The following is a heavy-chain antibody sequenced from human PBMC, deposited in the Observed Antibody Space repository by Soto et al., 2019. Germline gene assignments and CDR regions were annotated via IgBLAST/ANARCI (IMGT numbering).Heavy chain of an antibody. Sequence: QLLESGGGLVQPGGSLRLSCEASGLSFSRNAMSWVRQAPGKGLEGVSRISSGGNTYYADSVKGRFTISRDNSKNTQSLQMTSLGAEDTAVYYCAKLGYCTGGTCYLDYYYGVDVWGQGTTVTVS. CDR2: ISSGGNT. D-gene: IGHD2-15*01. V-gene: IGHV3-23*01. CDR1: GLSFSRNA. J-gene: IGHJ6*02. CDR3: AKLGYCTGGTCYLDYYYGVDV.